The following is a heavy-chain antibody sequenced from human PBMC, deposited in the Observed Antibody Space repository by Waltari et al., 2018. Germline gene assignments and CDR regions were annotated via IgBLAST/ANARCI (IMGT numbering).Heavy chain of an antibody. D-gene: IGHD2-15*01. CDR3: ARGGNLGYCSGGSCYSFCY. CDR2: ISYDGSNK. J-gene: IGHJ4*02. V-gene: IGHV3-30-3*01. CDR1: GFTFSSYA. Sequence: QVQLVESGGGVVQPGRSLRLSCAASGFTFSSYAMHWVRQAPGKGLEWVAVISYDGSNKYYADSVKGRFTISRDNSKNTLYLQMNSLRAEDTAVYYCARGGNLGYCSGGSCYSFCYWGQGTLVTVSS.